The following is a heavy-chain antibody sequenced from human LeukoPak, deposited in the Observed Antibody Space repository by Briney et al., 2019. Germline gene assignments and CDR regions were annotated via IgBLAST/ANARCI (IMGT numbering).Heavy chain of an antibody. CDR1: GFTLSHKY. V-gene: IGHV3-53*01. CDR3: CSGTYYNLFDC. CDR2: IYRGGST. D-gene: IGHD3-10*02. Sequence: GLSLRLSCAATGFTLSHKYMRWLRQAPPKGLEWVSVIYRGGSTNYADSVKGRFTIFRDTSKNSMYLEMNSLRAEDTAVYYCCSGTYYNLFDCWSQGTLITVSS. J-gene: IGHJ4*02.